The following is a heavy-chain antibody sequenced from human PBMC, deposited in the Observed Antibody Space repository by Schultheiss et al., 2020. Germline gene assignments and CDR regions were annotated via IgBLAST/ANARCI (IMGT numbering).Heavy chain of an antibody. D-gene: IGHD3-22*01. CDR2: ISYDGSNK. Sequence: GGSLILACAASGFTFSSHAMHWVRQAPGKGLEWVAVISYDGSNKYNADSVKGRFTISRDNSKNTLYLQMNSLRAEDTAVYYCARDYYDSSGYLFDYWGQGILVTVPS. CDR3: ARDYYDSSGYLFDY. J-gene: IGHJ4*02. CDR1: GFTFSSHA. V-gene: IGHV3-30-3*01.